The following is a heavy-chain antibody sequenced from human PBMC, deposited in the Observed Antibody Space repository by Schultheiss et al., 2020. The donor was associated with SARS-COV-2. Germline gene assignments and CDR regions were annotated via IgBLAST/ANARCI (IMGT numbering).Heavy chain of an antibody. CDR1: GFTFSSYA. CDR2: ISYDGSNK. J-gene: IGHJ4*02. D-gene: IGHD2-2*01. Sequence: GGSLRLSCAASGFTFSSYAMSWVRQAPGKGLEWVAVISYDGSNKYYADSVRGRFTISRDNSKNTLYLQMNSLRAEDTAVYYCARSGRAYQLLGGYFDYWGQGTLVTVSS. V-gene: IGHV3-30*01. CDR3: ARSGRAYQLLGGYFDY.